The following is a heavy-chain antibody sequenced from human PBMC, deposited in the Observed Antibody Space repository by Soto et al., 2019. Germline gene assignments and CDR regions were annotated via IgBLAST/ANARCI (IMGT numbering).Heavy chain of an antibody. D-gene: IGHD3-16*01. J-gene: IGHJ6*02. CDR3: AREAPLGGDYYYYYGMDV. CDR1: GFTFSSYA. V-gene: IGHV3-30-3*01. CDR2: ISYDGSNK. Sequence: GGSLRLSCAASGFTFSSYAMHWVRRAPGKGLEWVAVISYDGSNKYYADSVKGRFTISRDNSKNTLYLQMNSLRAEDTAVYYCAREAPLGGDYYYYYGMDVWGQGTTVTVSS.